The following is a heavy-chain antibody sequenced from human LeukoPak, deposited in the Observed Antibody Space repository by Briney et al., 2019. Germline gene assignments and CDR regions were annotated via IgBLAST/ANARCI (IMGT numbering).Heavy chain of an antibody. CDR1: GGTFISYA. Sequence: SVKVSCKASGGTFISYAISWVRQAPGQGLEWMGGIIPIFGTANYAQKFHGRVTITTDESTSTAYMELSSLRSEDTAVYYCARELTLQQWLVPGAFDIWGQGTMVTVSS. V-gene: IGHV1-69*05. CDR3: ARELTLQQWLVPGAFDI. D-gene: IGHD6-19*01. CDR2: IIPIFGTA. J-gene: IGHJ3*02.